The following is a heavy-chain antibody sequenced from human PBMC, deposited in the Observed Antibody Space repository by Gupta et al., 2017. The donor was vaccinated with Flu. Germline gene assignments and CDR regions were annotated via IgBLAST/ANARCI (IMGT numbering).Heavy chain of an antibody. Sequence: RQAPGKGLEWVSSISSSSSYIYYADSVKGRFTISRDNAKNSLYLQMNSLRAEDTAVYYCARIGGDYGDAFDIWGQVTMVTVSS. CDR2: ISSSSSYI. V-gene: IGHV3-21*01. CDR3: ARIGGDYGDAFDI. D-gene: IGHD4-17*01. J-gene: IGHJ3*02.